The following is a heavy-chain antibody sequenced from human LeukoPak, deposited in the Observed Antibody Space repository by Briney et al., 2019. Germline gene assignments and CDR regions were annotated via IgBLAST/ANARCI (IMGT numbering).Heavy chain of an antibody. Sequence: GGSLRLSCAASGFTFSAYNMNWVRRTPGKGLEWVSSITTSSSYVFYADSVRGRFTISRDNAENSLYLQMNNLRDEDTAVYYCARDPYSGDYGPYYYYYMDVWGKGTTVTVSS. J-gene: IGHJ6*03. D-gene: IGHD5-12*01. CDR3: ARDPYSGDYGPYYYYYMDV. CDR2: ITTSSSYV. V-gene: IGHV3-21*01. CDR1: GFTFSAYN.